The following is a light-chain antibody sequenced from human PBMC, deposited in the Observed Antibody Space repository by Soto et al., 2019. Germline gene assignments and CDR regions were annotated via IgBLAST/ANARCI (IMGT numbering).Light chain of an antibody. Sequence: EIVLTQSPETLSLSPGERATLSCRASQSVSSSYLAWYQQTPGQAPRLLIYGTSNRATGIPDRFSGSGSGTDFTLTISRLEPEDFAVYYCQQYGNSRWTFGQGTKVDIK. V-gene: IGKV3-20*01. J-gene: IGKJ1*01. CDR1: QSVSSSY. CDR2: GTS. CDR3: QQYGNSRWT.